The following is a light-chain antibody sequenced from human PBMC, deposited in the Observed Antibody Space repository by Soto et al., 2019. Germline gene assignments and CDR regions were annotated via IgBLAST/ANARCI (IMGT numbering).Light chain of an antibody. Sequence: EIVLTQSPGTLSLSPGERATLSWRASQIVSSSYIAWYQQKPGQAPGLLIFGASTRATGTPARFSGSGTGTEFALTISSLKSEDFAVYYYQHYNNWPPITFGQGTRLEI. CDR3: QHYNNWPPIT. J-gene: IGKJ5*01. CDR1: QIVSSS. V-gene: IGKV3-15*01. CDR2: GAS.